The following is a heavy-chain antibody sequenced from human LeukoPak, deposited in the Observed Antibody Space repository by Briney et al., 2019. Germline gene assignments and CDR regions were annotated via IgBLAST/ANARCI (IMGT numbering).Heavy chain of an antibody. V-gene: IGHV3-9*01. D-gene: IGHD3-3*01. Sequence: GGSLRLSCAASGFTFDDYAMHCVRQAPGKGLEWVSGISWNSGSIGYADSVKGRFTISRDNAKNSLYLQMNSLRAEDTALYYCAKDKAIFGVVMGYYFDYWGQGTLVTVSS. CDR3: AKDKAIFGVVMGYYFDY. J-gene: IGHJ4*02. CDR1: GFTFDDYA. CDR2: ISWNSGSI.